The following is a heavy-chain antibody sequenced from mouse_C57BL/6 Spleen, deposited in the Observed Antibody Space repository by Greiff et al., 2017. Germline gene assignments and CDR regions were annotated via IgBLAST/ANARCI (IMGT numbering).Heavy chain of an antibody. Sequence: EVQLVESGPELVKPGASVKISCKASGYSFTGYYMHWVKQSHGNILDWIGYIYPYNGVSSYNQKFKGKATLTVDKSSSTAYMELRSLTSEDSAVYYCARCPLYDYDPPYAMDYWGQGTSVTVSS. CDR2: IYPYNGVS. D-gene: IGHD2-4*01. V-gene: IGHV1-31*01. J-gene: IGHJ4*01. CDR3: ARCPLYDYDPPYAMDY. CDR1: GYSFTGYY.